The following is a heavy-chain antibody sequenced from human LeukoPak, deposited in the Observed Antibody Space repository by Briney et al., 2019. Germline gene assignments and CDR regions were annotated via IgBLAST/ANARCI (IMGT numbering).Heavy chain of an antibody. CDR1: GFTFSNFA. D-gene: IGHD2-15*01. J-gene: IGHJ4*02. CDR2: ITGSGGGI. Sequence: PGGSLRLSCAASGFTFSNFAMSWVRQAPGKGLEWVSGITGSGGGIYYADSVKGRFTISRDNAKNSLYLQMNSLRAEDTAVYYCARSPGSCSGGSCYFYYFDYWGQGTLVTVSS. CDR3: ARSPGSCSGGSCYFYYFDY. V-gene: IGHV3-23*01.